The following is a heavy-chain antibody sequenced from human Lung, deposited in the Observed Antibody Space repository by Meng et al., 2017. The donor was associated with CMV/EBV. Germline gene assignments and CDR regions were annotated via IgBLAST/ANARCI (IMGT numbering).Heavy chain of an antibody. CDR1: GFTFSRYA. CDR2: IRGSGDGT. D-gene: IGHD2-2*01. J-gene: IGHJ4*02. V-gene: IGHV3-23*01. Sequence: GGSXRLXCAASGFTFSRYALNWVRQAPGGGLEWVSAIRGSGDGTNYADSVKGRFTISRDNSKNTVYLQMNSLRAEDTALYYCARSARWGFCTTTSYQDYFDYXGQGXLVTVSS. CDR3: ARSARWGFCTTTSYQDYFDY.